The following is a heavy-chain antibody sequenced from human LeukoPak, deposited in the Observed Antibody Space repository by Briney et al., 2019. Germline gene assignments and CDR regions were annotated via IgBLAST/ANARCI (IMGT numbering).Heavy chain of an antibody. CDR1: GFTFSNYA. V-gene: IGHV3-23*01. CDR2: ISGSGGST. Sequence: GASLRLSCVASGFTFSNYAMSWVRQAPGKGLEWVSAISGSGGSTYYADSVKGRFTISRDNSKNTLYLQMNSLRAEDTAVYYCAKRDQVLDYWGQGTLVTVSS. D-gene: IGHD1-1*01. J-gene: IGHJ4*02. CDR3: AKRDQVLDY.